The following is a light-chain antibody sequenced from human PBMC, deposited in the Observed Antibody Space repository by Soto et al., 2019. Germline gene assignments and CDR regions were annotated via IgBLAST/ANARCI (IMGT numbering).Light chain of an antibody. Sequence: DIQMTQSPSSLSASVGDRVTITCRASQSISSYLNWYQQKPGKAPKLLIYAASSLQRGVPSSLSGSGSGTDFTLTIISLKPEEFATYYCQQSYSTSCTFGQGTKVEIK. V-gene: IGKV1-39*01. CDR3: QQSYSTSCT. CDR2: AAS. J-gene: IGKJ1*01. CDR1: QSISSY.